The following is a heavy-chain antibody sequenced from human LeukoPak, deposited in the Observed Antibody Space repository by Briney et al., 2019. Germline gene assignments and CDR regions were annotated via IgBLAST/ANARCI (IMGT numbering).Heavy chain of an antibody. D-gene: IGHD5-18*01. CDR2: IYPGDSDT. V-gene: IGHV5-51*01. CDR3: ARLGYSYGYRSDYYYYMDV. J-gene: IGHJ6*03. CDR1: GYSFTNYW. Sequence: GESLKISCKGSGYSFTNYWIGWVRQMPGKGLEWMGIIYPGDSDTRYSPSFQDQVTISADKSISTAYLQWSSLKASDTAMYYCARLGYSYGYRSDYYYYMDVWGKGTTVTVSS.